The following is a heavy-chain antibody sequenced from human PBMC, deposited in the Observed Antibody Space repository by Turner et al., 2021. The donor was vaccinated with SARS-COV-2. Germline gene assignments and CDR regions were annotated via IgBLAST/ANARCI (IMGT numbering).Heavy chain of an antibody. Sequence: QVHLQESGPGVVKPSETLSLTCSVSGGSISSTSDYWGWIRQSPGKGLEWIGNIYYSGSTNYNPSLKSRVSISVDTSKNQFSLKLTSVTAADTAVYYCARGRGGGGSFNNWFDPWGQGTLVIVSS. D-gene: IGHD2-15*01. V-gene: IGHV4-39*07. CDR3: ARGRGGGGSFNNWFDP. CDR2: IYYSGST. J-gene: IGHJ5*02. CDR1: GGSISSTSDY.